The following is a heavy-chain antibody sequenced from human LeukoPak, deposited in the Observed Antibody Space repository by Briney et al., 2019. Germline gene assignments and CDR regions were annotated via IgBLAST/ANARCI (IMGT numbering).Heavy chain of an antibody. CDR1: GFTFDDYA. J-gene: IGHJ3*02. CDR3: AKLGVVITNAFDI. CDR2: ISWNSGSI. V-gene: IGHV3-9*01. Sequence: GGSLRLSCAASGFTFDDYAMHWVRQAPGKGLEWVSGISWNSGSIGYADSVKGRFTISRDNAKNSLYLQMNSLRAEDTALYYGAKLGVVITNAFDIWGQGTMVTVSS. D-gene: IGHD3-22*01.